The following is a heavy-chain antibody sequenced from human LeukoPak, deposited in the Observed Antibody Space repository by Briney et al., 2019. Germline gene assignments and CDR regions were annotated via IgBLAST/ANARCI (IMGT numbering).Heavy chain of an antibody. D-gene: IGHD5-12*01. J-gene: IGHJ4*02. V-gene: IGHV3-23*01. Sequence: PGGSLRLSCAASGFTFSNYAMSWVRQAPGKGMEWVSAISGGSGTTYFADSVRGRFTISRDNSKNTLYLQMNSLRAEDTAVYYCAKVPGGGYDLYYFDYWGQGALVTVSS. CDR1: GFTFSNYA. CDR3: AKVPGGGYDLYYFDY. CDR2: ISGGSGTT.